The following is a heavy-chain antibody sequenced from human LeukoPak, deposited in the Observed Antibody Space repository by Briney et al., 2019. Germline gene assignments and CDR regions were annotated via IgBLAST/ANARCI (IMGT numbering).Heavy chain of an antibody. CDR3: AKDMRHSSGPVHY. CDR2: ISSSSSYI. Sequence: GGSLRLSCAASGFTFSSYSMNWVRQAPGKGLEWVSSISSSSSYIYCADSVKGRFTISRDNAKNSLYLQMNSLRAEDTAVYYCAKDMRHSSGPVHYWGQGTLVTVSS. D-gene: IGHD6-19*01. CDR1: GFTFSSYS. V-gene: IGHV3-21*04. J-gene: IGHJ4*02.